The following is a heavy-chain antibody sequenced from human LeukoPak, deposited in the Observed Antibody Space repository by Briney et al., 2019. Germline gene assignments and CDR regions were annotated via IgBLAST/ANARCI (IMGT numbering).Heavy chain of an antibody. CDR3: ANVGGYDISGYYLH. Sequence: GGSLRLSCAASGFTFSNYWMSWVRQAPGKGLEWVANIKQDGSEKYYVDSVKGRFTISRDNAKKSLYVQMNSLRAEDTAVYYCANVGGYDISGYYLHWGQGTLVTVSS. D-gene: IGHD3-22*01. CDR2: IKQDGSEK. V-gene: IGHV3-7*01. J-gene: IGHJ4*02. CDR1: GFTFSNYW.